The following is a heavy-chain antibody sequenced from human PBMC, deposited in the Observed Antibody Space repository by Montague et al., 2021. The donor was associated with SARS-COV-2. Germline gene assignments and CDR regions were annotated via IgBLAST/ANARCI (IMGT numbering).Heavy chain of an antibody. V-gene: IGHV4-39*01. CDR3: ARRKYSYGWGD. J-gene: IGHJ4*02. CDR1: GCSISGSSDY. D-gene: IGHD5-18*01. Sequence: SETLSLTCTVSGCSISGSSDYWGWIRPPPGKVLEWIASVDYSGNYYYSPSLKSRLTISVDTSKNQFPLKLNSVAAADTALYYCARRKYSYGWGDWGQGTLVTVSS. CDR2: VDYSGNY.